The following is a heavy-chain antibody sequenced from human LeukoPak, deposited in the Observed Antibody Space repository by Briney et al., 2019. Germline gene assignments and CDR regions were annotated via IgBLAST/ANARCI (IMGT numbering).Heavy chain of an antibody. CDR3: ARVEAAASEYYFDY. CDR2: IYYSGST. V-gene: IGHV4-59*13. D-gene: IGHD6-13*01. J-gene: IGHJ4*02. CDR1: GGSFSSYY. Sequence: PSETLSLTCTVSGGSFSSYYWSWIRQPPGKGLEWIGYIYYSGSTNYNPSLKSRVTISVDTSKNQFSLKLSSVTAADTAVYYCARVEAAASEYYFDYWGQGTLVTVSS.